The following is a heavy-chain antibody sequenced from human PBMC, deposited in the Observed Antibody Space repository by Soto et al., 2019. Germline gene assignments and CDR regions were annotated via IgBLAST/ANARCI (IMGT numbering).Heavy chain of an antibody. CDR3: ARSREQWLVDAFDI. Sequence: SETLSLTCVVYGGSLTGYYWSWIRQPPGRGLEWIGEINPTGSPKYNPSLMSRVTISVDTSKNQFSMKLSSVTAADTAVFYCARSREQWLVDAFDIWGQGTMVTVSS. D-gene: IGHD6-19*01. CDR1: GGSLTGYY. CDR2: INPTGSP. J-gene: IGHJ3*02. V-gene: IGHV4-34*01.